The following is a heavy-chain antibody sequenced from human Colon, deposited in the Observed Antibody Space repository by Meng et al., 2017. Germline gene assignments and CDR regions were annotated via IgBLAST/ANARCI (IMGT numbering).Heavy chain of an antibody. D-gene: IGHD6-19*01. J-gene: IGHJ4*02. V-gene: IGHV3-74*01. Sequence: GESLKISCAASGFTFSSYWMHWVRQAPGKGLVWVSRINSDGSSTSYADSVKGRFTISRDNAKNTLYLQMNSLRAEDTAVYYCARVKQWLAEEYYFDYWGQGTLVTGAS. CDR1: GFTFSSYW. CDR3: ARVKQWLAEEYYFDY. CDR2: INSDGSST.